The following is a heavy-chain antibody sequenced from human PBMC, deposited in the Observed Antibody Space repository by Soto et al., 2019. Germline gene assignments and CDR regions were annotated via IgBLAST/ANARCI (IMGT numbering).Heavy chain of an antibody. V-gene: IGHV4-39*01. Sequence: SETLSLTCTVSGGSISSSSYSWGWIRQPPGKGLEWIGSIKTSLKSRVTISVDTSKNQFSLKLSSVTAADTAVYYCARQSYYYGMDVWGQGTTVTVSS. CDR1: GGSISSSSYS. CDR3: ARQSYYYGMDV. J-gene: IGHJ6*02.